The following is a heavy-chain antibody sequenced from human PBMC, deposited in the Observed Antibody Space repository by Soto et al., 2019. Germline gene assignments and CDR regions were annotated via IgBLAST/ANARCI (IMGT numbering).Heavy chain of an antibody. D-gene: IGHD3-10*01. CDR3: ARDGIYGSGSYSYYYYGMDV. V-gene: IGHV4-59*01. CDR2: IYYSGST. Sequence: PSETLSLTCTVSGGSISSYYWSWIRQPPGKGLEWIGYIYYSGSTNYNPSLKSRVTISVDTSKNQFSLKLSSVTAADTAVYYCARDGIYGSGSYSYYYYGMDVWGQGTTVTVSS. CDR1: GGSISSYY. J-gene: IGHJ6*02.